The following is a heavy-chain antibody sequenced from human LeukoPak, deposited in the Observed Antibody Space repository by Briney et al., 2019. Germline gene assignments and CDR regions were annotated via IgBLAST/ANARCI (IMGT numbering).Heavy chain of an antibody. CDR3: ARHYGYLPSEYYYYGMDV. D-gene: IGHD5-18*01. V-gene: IGHV1-18*01. CDR1: GYTFTGYG. J-gene: IGHJ6*02. CDR2: ISAYNGNT. Sequence: ASVKVSCKASGYTFTGYGISWVRQAPGQGLEWMGWISAYNGNTNYAQNLQGRVTMTTDTSTTTAYMESRSLRFDDTAVYYCARHYGYLPSEYYYYGMDVWGQGTTVTVSS.